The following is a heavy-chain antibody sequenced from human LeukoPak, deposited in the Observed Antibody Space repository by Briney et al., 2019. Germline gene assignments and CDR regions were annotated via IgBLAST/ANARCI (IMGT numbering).Heavy chain of an antibody. CDR3: ARSPWSRAFHL. Sequence: SETLSLTCAVYGGSFSGYYWSWIRQPPGKGLEWIGEINHSGSTNYNPSLKSRVTISVDTSKNQFSLKLSSVTAVDTAVYYCARSPWSRAFHLWGRGTLVTVSS. CDR2: INHSGST. J-gene: IGHJ2*01. CDR1: GGSFSGYY. V-gene: IGHV4-34*01. D-gene: IGHD2-15*01.